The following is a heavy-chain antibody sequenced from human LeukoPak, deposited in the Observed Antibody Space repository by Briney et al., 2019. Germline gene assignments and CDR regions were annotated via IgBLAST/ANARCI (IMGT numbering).Heavy chain of an antibody. D-gene: IGHD2-2*01. V-gene: IGHV4-30-4*01. Sequence: SQTLSLTYTVSGGSISSGDYYWSWIRQPPGKGLEWIGYIYYSGSTYYNPSLKSRVTISVDTSKNQFSLKLSSVTAADTAEYYCARARDYQLPLDYWGQGTLVTVSS. CDR1: GGSISSGDYY. CDR3: ARARDYQLPLDY. J-gene: IGHJ4*02. CDR2: IYYSGST.